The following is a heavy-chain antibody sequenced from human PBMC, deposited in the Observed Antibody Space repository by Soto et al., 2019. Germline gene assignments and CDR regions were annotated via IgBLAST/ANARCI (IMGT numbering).Heavy chain of an antibody. J-gene: IGHJ4*02. V-gene: IGHV1-8*01. D-gene: IGHD1-26*01. CDR3: ARDLAKGGGSAGFDY. CDR2: MNPNSGST. Sequence: ASVKVSCKASGCTFTSYDINWVRQATGQGLEWMGWMNPNSGSTGYPQKFQGRATMTRNTSISTAYMALTRLRSDDTAVYYCARDLAKGGGSAGFDYWGQGTLVTVSS. CDR1: GCTFTSYD.